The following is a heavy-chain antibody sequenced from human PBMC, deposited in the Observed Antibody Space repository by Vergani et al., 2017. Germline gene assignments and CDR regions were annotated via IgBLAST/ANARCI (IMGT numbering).Heavy chain of an antibody. J-gene: IGHJ4*02. Sequence: EVLLVQSGAEVKKPGESLKISCQFSGYSFTNYWIGWVRQMPGKGLEWMGILHPADSDTRYSPSFQGQVTISVDKSISTAYLQRSSLRASDSAMYYCARLYGRDSSGSKYFDYWGQGTLVTVSS. CDR2: LHPADSDT. CDR3: ARLYGRDSSGSKYFDY. CDR1: GYSFTNYW. D-gene: IGHD3-22*01. V-gene: IGHV5-51*01.